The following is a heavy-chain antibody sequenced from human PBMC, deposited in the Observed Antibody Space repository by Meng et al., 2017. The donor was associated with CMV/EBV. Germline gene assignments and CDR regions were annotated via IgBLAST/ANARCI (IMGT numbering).Heavy chain of an antibody. V-gene: IGHV3-30-3*01. Sequence: GESLKISCAASGFTFSSYAMHWVRQAPGKGLEWVAVISYDGSNKYYADSVKGRFTISRDNSKNTLYLQMSSLRAEDTAVYYCARVGALPTFYGMDVWGQGTTVTVSS. CDR3: ARVGALPTFYGMDV. CDR1: GFTFSSYA. D-gene: IGHD1-1*01. CDR2: ISYDGSNK. J-gene: IGHJ6*02.